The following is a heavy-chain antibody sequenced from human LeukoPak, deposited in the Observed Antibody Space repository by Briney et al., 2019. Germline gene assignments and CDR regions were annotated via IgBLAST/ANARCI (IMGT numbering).Heavy chain of an antibody. V-gene: IGHV4-34*01. J-gene: IGHJ4*02. D-gene: IGHD6-13*01. CDR2: INHSGST. CDR3: ARAVKGSSWFFDY. CDR1: GGSFSGYY. Sequence: SETLSLTCAVYGGSFSGYYWSWIRQPPGKGLEWIGEINHSGSTNYNPPLKSRVTISVDTSKNQFSLKLSSVTAADTAVYYCARAVKGSSWFFDYWGQGTLVTVSS.